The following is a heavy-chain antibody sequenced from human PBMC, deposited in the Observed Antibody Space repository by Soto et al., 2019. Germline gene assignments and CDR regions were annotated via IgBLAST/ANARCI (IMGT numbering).Heavy chain of an antibody. Sequence: QLQLQESGPGLVEPSETLSLTCTVSGGSISSSSYYWGWIRQPPGKGLEWIGSIYYSGSTYYNPSLKSRVTISVDTSKNQFSLKLSSVTAADTAVYYCARHGCSGGSCYVYTNHAKQYFDYWGQGTLVTVSS. D-gene: IGHD2-15*01. CDR2: IYYSGST. CDR1: GGSISSSSYY. V-gene: IGHV4-39*01. CDR3: ARHGCSGGSCYVYTNHAKQYFDY. J-gene: IGHJ4*02.